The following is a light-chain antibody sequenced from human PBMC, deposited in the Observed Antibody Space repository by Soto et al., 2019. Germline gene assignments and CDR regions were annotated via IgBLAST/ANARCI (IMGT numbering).Light chain of an antibody. J-gene: IGLJ1*01. CDR3: NSYTGSSTYV. CDR2: EVS. CDR1: SSDVGSYNR. Sequence: LTQPPSVSRSPGQSVAISCTGTSSDVGSYNRVSWYQQPPGAAPKLMICEVSNRPSGVPDRFSGSKSGNTASLTISGLQAEDEADYYCNSYTGSSTYVFGTVTKVTVL. V-gene: IGLV2-18*02.